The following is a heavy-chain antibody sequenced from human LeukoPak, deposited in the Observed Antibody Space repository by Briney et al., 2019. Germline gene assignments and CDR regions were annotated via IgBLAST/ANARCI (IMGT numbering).Heavy chain of an antibody. J-gene: IGHJ4*02. Sequence: SVKVSCKASGFTFTSSAVQWVRQARGQRLEWIGWIVVGSGNTNYAQKFQERVTITRDMSTSTAYMELSSLRSEDTAVYYCAADGVGATTDFDYWGQGTLVTVSS. V-gene: IGHV1-58*01. CDR2: IVVGSGNT. D-gene: IGHD1-26*01. CDR1: GFTFTSSA. CDR3: AADGVGATTDFDY.